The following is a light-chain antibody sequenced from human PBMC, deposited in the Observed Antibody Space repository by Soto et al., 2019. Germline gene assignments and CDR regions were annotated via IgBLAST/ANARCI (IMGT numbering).Light chain of an antibody. CDR1: QGVRSNH. CDR2: DAS. J-gene: IGKJ2*01. V-gene: IGKV3-20*01. Sequence: EIVLTQSPGTLSLSPGERATLSCRASQGVRSNHLAWYQQKPGQAPRLLIYDASSRATGIPDRFSGSGSGTDFTLTISRLEPEDFAAYYCQQAGSSPWTFGGGTKLEI. CDR3: QQAGSSPWT.